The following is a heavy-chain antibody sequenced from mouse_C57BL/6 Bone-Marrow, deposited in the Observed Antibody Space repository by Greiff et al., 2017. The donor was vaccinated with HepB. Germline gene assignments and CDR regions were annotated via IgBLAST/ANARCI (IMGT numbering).Heavy chain of an antibody. V-gene: IGHV5-17*01. CDR1: GFTFSDYG. CDR3: ARGHWYAMYS. J-gene: IGHJ4*01. Sequence: EVMLVESGGGLVKPGGSLKLSCAASGFTFSDYGMHWVRQAPEKGLEWVAYISSGSSTIYYADTVKGRFTISRDTAKNTLFLRMTSLRSEDTAMYYSARGHWYAMYSWGLGTPVTASS. CDR2: ISSGSSTI.